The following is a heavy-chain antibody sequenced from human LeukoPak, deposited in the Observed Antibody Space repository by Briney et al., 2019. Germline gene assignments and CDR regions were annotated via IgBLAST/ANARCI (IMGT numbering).Heavy chain of an antibody. D-gene: IGHD1-26*01. Sequence: GGSLRLSCAASGFTFSSYWMHWVRQAPGKGLVWVSRINSDGSSTSYADSVKGRFTISRDNAKNTLYLQMNSLRAEDTAIYYCAKEARSGSYSNFDYWGQGTLVTVSS. CDR3: AKEARSGSYSNFDY. J-gene: IGHJ4*02. V-gene: IGHV3-74*01. CDR1: GFTFSSYW. CDR2: INSDGSST.